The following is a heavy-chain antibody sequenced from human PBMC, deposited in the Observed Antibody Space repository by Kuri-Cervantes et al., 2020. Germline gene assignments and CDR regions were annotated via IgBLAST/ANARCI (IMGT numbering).Heavy chain of an antibody. CDR2: ISFDGHTR. V-gene: IGHV3-30*18. CDR1: GFTFSSYA. Sequence: GESLKISCAASGFTFSSYAMSWVRQAPGKGLEWVAVISFDGHTRYHADSLKGRFTISRDNSKNTLFLQMNSLRAEDTALYYCAKDILNGDSSGWYNSFSVGVDYWGQGTLVTVSS. CDR3: AKDILNGDSSGWYNSFSVGVDY. J-gene: IGHJ4*02. D-gene: IGHD6-19*01.